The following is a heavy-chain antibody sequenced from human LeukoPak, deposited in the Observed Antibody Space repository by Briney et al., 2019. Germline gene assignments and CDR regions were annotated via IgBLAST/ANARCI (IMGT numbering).Heavy chain of an antibody. CDR3: ARDRKDIVATIRDPNYYYYYMDV. J-gene: IGHJ6*03. D-gene: IGHD5-12*01. CDR2: INPSGGST. Sequence: GASVKVSCKASGYTFTSYYMHWVRQAPGQGLEWMGIINPSGGSTSYAQKFQGRVTITADKSTSTAYTELSGLRSEDTAVYYCARDRKDIVATIRDPNYYYYYMDVWGKGTTVTVSS. CDR1: GYTFTSYY. V-gene: IGHV1-46*01.